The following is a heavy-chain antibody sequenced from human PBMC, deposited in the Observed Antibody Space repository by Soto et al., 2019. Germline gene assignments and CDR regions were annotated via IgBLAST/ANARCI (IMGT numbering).Heavy chain of an antibody. CDR2: ISYDGSNK. CDR1: GFTFSSYA. D-gene: IGHD6-19*01. J-gene: IGHJ6*02. Sequence: QVQLVESGGGVVQPGRSLRLSCAASGFTFSSYAMHWVRQAPGKGLEWVAVISYDGSNKYYADSVKGRFTISRDNSKNTLYLQMNSLWGEDTAVYYCARPFQGEYSRGWYRSDYYCGMDVWGQGTTVTVSS. V-gene: IGHV3-30-3*01. CDR3: ARPFQGEYSRGWYRSDYYCGMDV.